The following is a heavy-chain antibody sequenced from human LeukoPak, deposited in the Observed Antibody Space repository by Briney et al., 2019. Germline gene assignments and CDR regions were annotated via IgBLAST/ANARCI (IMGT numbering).Heavy chain of an antibody. J-gene: IGHJ3*02. V-gene: IGHV3-21*01. CDR1: GFTFSSYS. CDR2: ISSSSSYI. Sequence: GGSLRLSCAASGFTFSSYSMNWVRQAPGKGLEWVSSISSSSSYIYYADSVKGRFTISRDNAKNSLYLQMNSLRAEDTAVYYCATTSYSGYEFDAFDIWGQGTMVTVSS. CDR3: ATTSYSGYEFDAFDI. D-gene: IGHD5-12*01.